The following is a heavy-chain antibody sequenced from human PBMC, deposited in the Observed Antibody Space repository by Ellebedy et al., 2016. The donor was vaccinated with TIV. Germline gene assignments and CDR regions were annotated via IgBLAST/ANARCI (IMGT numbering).Heavy chain of an antibody. V-gene: IGHV1-2*02. CDR2: INPNSGGT. Sequence: AASVKVSCKASGYTFTRHYMHWVRQAPGQGLEWMGWINPNSGGTNFAEKFQGRVTMTRDTSISTAYMELSRLRSDDTAVYYCARNYYGDFLYFDYWGQGTLVTVSS. J-gene: IGHJ4*02. CDR3: ARNYYGDFLYFDY. D-gene: IGHD4-17*01. CDR1: GYTFTRHY.